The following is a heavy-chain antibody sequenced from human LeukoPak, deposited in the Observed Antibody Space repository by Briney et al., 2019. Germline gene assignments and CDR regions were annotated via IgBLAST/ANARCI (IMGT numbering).Heavy chain of an antibody. CDR1: GASMNDYY. CDR2: VHHSFSS. D-gene: IGHD5-24*01. CDR3: ACYNLLIRTFDC. Sequence: SETLSLTCAVSGASMNDYYWSWIRQPPGKGLEWIGHVHHSFSSNFRPSLKSRITISMDTSKSPSSRRATSVTAADTAVYYCACYNLLIRTFDCWGQGTQVTVSS. J-gene: IGHJ4*02. V-gene: IGHV4-59*01.